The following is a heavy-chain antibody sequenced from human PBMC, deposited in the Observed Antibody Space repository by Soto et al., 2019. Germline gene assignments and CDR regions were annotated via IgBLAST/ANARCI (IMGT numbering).Heavy chain of an antibody. D-gene: IGHD3-22*01. V-gene: IGHV3-30-3*01. CDR1: GFTFSSYA. CDR3: ARDPADYYDSSGYYWAALDY. J-gene: IGHJ4*02. CDR2: ISYDGSNK. Sequence: QVQLVESGGGVVQPGRSLRLSCAASGFTFSSYAMHWVRQAPGKGLEWVAVISYDGSNKYYADSVKGRFTISRDNSKNTLYLRMNSLRAEDTAVYYCARDPADYYDSSGYYWAALDYWGQGTLVTVSS.